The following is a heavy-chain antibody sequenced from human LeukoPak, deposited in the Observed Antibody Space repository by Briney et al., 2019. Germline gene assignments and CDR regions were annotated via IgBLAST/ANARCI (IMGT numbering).Heavy chain of an antibody. CDR3: ARRTDGSGSFFFDF. D-gene: IGHD3-10*01. Sequence: SETLSLTCSVSGDPITNSRFYWGWVRQSPGRGLEWIGVIYFSGLTYYNPSLKSPVTLSVDTSRNQFSLKLSSVTAADTAVYYCARRTDGSGSFFFDFWGQGILVSVSS. CDR2: IYFSGLT. V-gene: IGHV4-39*01. J-gene: IGHJ4*02. CDR1: GDPITNSRFY.